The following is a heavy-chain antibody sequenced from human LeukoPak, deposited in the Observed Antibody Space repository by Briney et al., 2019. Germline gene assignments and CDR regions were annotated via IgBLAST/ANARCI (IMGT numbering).Heavy chain of an antibody. Sequence: GGSLRLSCAASGLTFSSYAMSWVRQAPGKGLEWVSGISGSGGSTYYADSVKGRFTISRDNARTSLHLQMNSLRAEDTAVYYCARWGYTYGSYYFDSWGQGTLVTVSS. V-gene: IGHV3-23*01. D-gene: IGHD5-18*01. CDR3: ARWGYTYGSYYFDS. CDR2: ISGSGGST. J-gene: IGHJ4*02. CDR1: GLTFSSYA.